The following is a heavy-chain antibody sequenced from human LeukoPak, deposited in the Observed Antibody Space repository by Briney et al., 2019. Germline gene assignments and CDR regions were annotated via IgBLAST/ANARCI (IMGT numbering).Heavy chain of an antibody. CDR1: GFTFSSYG. J-gene: IGHJ4*02. V-gene: IGHV3-48*02. CDR2: VSSAIISTI. CDR3: ARSVEGYFDY. Sequence: QAGGSLRLSCAASGFTFSSYGMHWVRQAPGKGLEWISYVSSAIISTIYYADSVTGRFTISRDNAKSSVYLQMNSLRDDDTAVYYCARSVEGYFDYWGQGILVTVSS.